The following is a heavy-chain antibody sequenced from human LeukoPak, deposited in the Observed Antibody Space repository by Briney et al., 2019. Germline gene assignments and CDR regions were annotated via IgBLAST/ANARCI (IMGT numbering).Heavy chain of an antibody. J-gene: IGHJ4*02. D-gene: IGHD1-26*01. Sequence: GGSLRLSCAASGFTFSSYSMNWVRQAPGKGLEWVSSISSSSSYIYYADSVKGRFTISRDNAKNSLYLQMTSLRAEDTAVYYCARDRWELPRFDYWGQGTLVTVSS. V-gene: IGHV3-21*01. CDR1: GFTFSSYS. CDR3: ARDRWELPRFDY. CDR2: ISSSSSYI.